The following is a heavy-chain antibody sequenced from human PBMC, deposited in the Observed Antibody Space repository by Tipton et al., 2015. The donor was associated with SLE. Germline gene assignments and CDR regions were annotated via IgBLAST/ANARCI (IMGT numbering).Heavy chain of an antibody. CDR3: ARGGGNRGILDY. D-gene: IGHD4-23*01. CDR1: GGSISSHY. V-gene: IGHV4-59*11. Sequence: GLVKPSETLSLTCTVSGGSISSHYWSWIRQPPGKGLEWIGYIYYSGSTNYNPSLKSRVTISVDTSKNQFSLKLSSVTAADTAVYYCARGGGNRGILDYWGQGTLVTVSS. CDR2: IYYSGST. J-gene: IGHJ4*02.